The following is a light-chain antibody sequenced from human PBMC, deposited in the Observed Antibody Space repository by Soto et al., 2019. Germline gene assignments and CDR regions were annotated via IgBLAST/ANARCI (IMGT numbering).Light chain of an antibody. V-gene: IGLV3-21*04. CDR2: YDS. CDR1: NIGSKS. CDR3: QVWDSSSDQPGDVV. J-gene: IGLJ2*01. Sequence: SSELTQPPSVSVAPGKTARITCGGNNIGSKSVHWYQQKPGQAPVLVIYYDSDRPSGIPERFSGSNSGNTATLTISRVEAGDEADYYCQVWDSSSDQPGDVVFGGGTKLTVL.